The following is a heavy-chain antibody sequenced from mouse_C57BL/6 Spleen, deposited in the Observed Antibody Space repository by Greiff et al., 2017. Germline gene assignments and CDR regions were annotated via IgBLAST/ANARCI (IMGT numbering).Heavy chain of an antibody. CDR3: TRFGQPLYFDY. V-gene: IGHV1-15*01. CDR2: IDPEIGGT. Sequence: VQRVESGAELVRPGASVTLSCKASGYTFTDYEMHWVKQTPVHGLEWIGAIDPEIGGTAYNQKFKGKAILTADKSSSTAYMELRSLTSEDSAVYYCTRFGQPLYFDYWGQGTTLTVSS. J-gene: IGHJ2*01. CDR1: GYTFTDYE. D-gene: IGHD3-1*01.